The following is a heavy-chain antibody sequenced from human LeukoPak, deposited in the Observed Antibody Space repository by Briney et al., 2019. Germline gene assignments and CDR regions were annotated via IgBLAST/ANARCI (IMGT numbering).Heavy chain of an antibody. Sequence: PGGSLRLSCAASGFTFSNYWMTWVRQAPGKGLEWVANIKQDGSDKYYVDSVKGRFTISRDNTKNSLYLQLNSLRAEDTAVYYCARGTHFVYSFWSGYFDYWGQGTLVTVSS. CDR2: IKQDGSDK. CDR3: ARGTHFVYSFWSGYFDY. CDR1: GFTFSNYW. D-gene: IGHD3-3*01. J-gene: IGHJ4*02. V-gene: IGHV3-7*01.